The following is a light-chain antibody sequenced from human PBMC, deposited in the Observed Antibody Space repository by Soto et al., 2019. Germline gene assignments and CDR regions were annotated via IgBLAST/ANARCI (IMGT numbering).Light chain of an antibody. Sequence: QPVLTQSPSASASLGASVKLTCTLSSGHSSYAIAWHQKQPGKGPRYLMVLNNDGSHTKGDGIPDRFSGSSSGADRYLIMSSLQSEDEAEYYCQTWGTGYQFFGGGTKRTVL. CDR2: LNNDGSH. J-gene: IGLJ2*01. CDR1: SGHSSYA. V-gene: IGLV4-69*01. CDR3: QTWGTGYQF.